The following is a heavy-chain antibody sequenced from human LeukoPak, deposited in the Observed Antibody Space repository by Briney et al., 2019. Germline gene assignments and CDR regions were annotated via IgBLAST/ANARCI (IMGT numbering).Heavy chain of an antibody. Sequence: GGSLRLSCAASGFTFCSYNMNWVRQAPGKGLEWVSCISSSSIYIYYADSVKGRFTISRDNAKNSLYLQMNSLRAEDTAVYYRARDLWSPVDFRGQGTLVTVSS. CDR3: ARDLWSPVDF. CDR2: ISSSSIYI. CDR1: GFTFCSYN. V-gene: IGHV3-21*01. J-gene: IGHJ4*02. D-gene: IGHD2-21*01.